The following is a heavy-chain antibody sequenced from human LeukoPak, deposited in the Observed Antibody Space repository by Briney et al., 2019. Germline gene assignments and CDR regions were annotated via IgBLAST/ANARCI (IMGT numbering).Heavy chain of an antibody. J-gene: IGHJ4*02. CDR3: ARRYCSGGSCYEDY. D-gene: IGHD2-15*01. Sequence: ASVKVSCKASGYTFTGYYMHWVRQAPGQGLEWMGWINPNSGGTNYAQKFQGRVTMTRDTSISTAYMELSRLRSDNTAVYYCARRYCSGGSCYEDYWGQGSLVTVSS. CDR1: GYTFTGYY. CDR2: INPNSGGT. V-gene: IGHV1-2*02.